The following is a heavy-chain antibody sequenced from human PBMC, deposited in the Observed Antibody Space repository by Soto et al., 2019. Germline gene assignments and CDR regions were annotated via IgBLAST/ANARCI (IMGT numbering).Heavy chain of an antibody. D-gene: IGHD6-13*01. Sequence: SETLSLTCTVSGGSISSNYWTWIRQPPGKGLEWIGYVYNSGSTNYDPSLKSRVTISEDTSKSQFSLKVNSMTAADTAVYYCARYRREAVAGYTLDNWGQGILVTVSS. CDR2: VYNSGST. CDR3: ARYRREAVAGYTLDN. CDR1: GGSISSNY. V-gene: IGHV4-59*01. J-gene: IGHJ4*02.